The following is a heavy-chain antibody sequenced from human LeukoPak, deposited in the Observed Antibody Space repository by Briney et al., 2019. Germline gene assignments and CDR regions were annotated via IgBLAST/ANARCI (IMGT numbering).Heavy chain of an antibody. CDR3: ARGARLRSSSSGDAFDI. CDR1: GFTFSSYA. CDR2: ISYDGSNK. D-gene: IGHD6-6*01. Sequence: TGGSLRLSCAASGFTFSSYAMHWVRQAPGKGLEWVAVISYDGSNKYYADSVKGRFTISRDNSKNTLYLQMNSLRAEDTAVYYCARGARLRSSSSGDAFDIWGQGTMVTVSS. J-gene: IGHJ3*02. V-gene: IGHV3-30-3*01.